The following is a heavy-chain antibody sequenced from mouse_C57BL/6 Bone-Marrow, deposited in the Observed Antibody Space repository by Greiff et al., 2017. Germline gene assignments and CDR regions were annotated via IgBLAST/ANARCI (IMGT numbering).Heavy chain of an antibody. CDR1: GYAFSSSW. J-gene: IGHJ1*03. D-gene: IGHD1-1*01. CDR3: ARRGFDYYGSRYWDFDV. V-gene: IGHV1-82*01. Sequence: VQLQESGPELVKPGASVKISCKASGYAFSSSWMNWVKQRPGKGLEWIGRIYPGDGDTNYNGKFKGKATLTADKSSSTAYMQLSSLTSEDSAVYFCARRGFDYYGSRYWDFDVWGTGTTVTVSA. CDR2: IYPGDGDT.